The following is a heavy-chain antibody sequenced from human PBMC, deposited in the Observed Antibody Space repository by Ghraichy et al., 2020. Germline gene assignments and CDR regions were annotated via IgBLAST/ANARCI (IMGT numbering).Heavy chain of an antibody. Sequence: TLSLTCTVSGGSISSYYWSWIRQPPGKGLEWIGYIYYSGSTNYNPSLKSRVTISVDTSKNQFSLKLSSVTAADTAVYYCARAYYGSGSYSNYYYYYYMDVWGKGTTVTVSS. CDR1: GGSISSYY. CDR3: ARAYYGSGSYSNYYYYYYMDV. CDR2: IYYSGST. J-gene: IGHJ6*03. D-gene: IGHD3-10*01. V-gene: IGHV4-59*01.